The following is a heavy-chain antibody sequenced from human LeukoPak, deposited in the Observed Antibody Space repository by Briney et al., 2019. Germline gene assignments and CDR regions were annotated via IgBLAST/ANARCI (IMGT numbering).Heavy chain of an antibody. D-gene: IGHD5-18*01. CDR3: ASVDTGTLYFDY. J-gene: IGHJ4*02. Sequence: PSETLSLTCTVSGGSISSGNKYWRWLRQPAGKGLEWIGRFHTSGSTNYNPSLKSRVTISVDTSKNQFSLKLSSVTAADTAVYYCASVDTGTLYFDYWGQGTLVTVSS. V-gene: IGHV4-61*02. CDR2: FHTSGST. CDR1: GGSISSGNKY.